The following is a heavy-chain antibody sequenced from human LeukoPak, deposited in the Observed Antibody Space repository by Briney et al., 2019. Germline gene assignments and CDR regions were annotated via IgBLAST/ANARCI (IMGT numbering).Heavy chain of an antibody. J-gene: IGHJ5*02. CDR2: IYTSGST. D-gene: IGHD2-2*02. V-gene: IGHV4-4*09. Sequence: SETLSLTCTVSGGSISSYYWSWIRQPPGKGLEWIGYIYTSGSTNYNPSLKSRVTISVDTSKNQFSLKLSSVTAADTAVYYCARGYCSSTSCYTTVWFDPWGQGTLVTVSS. CDR1: GGSISSYY. CDR3: ARGYCSSTSCYTTVWFDP.